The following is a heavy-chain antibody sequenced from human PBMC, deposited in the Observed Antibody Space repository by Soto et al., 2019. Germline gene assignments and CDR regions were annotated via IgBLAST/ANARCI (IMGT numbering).Heavy chain of an antibody. CDR2: IKQDGSEK. D-gene: IGHD1-26*01. V-gene: IGHV3-7*01. Sequence: PGGSLRLSCAASGFTFSSYWMSWVRQAPGKGLEWVANIKQDGSEKYYVDSVKGRFTISRDNAKNSLYLQMNSLRAEDTAVYYCARDRASGSYLRYFDYWGQGTLVTVSS. CDR1: GFTFSSYW. CDR3: ARDRASGSYLRYFDY. J-gene: IGHJ4*02.